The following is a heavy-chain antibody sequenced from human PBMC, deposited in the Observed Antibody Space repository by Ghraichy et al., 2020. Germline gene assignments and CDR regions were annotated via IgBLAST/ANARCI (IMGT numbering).Heavy chain of an antibody. CDR2: IYYSGST. Sequence: ESLNISCTVSGGSISSYYWSWIRQPPGKGLEWIGYIYYSGSTNYNPSLKSRVTISVDTSKNQFSLKLSSVTAADTAVYYCARFLGYSYGGMDVWGQGTTVTVSS. V-gene: IGHV4-59*01. J-gene: IGHJ6*02. CDR3: ARFLGYSYGGMDV. CDR1: GGSISSYY. D-gene: IGHD5-18*01.